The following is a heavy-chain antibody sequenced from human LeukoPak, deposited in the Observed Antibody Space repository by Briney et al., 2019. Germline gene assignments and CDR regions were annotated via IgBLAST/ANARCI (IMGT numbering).Heavy chain of an antibody. CDR1: GGSISSYY. Sequence: SETLSLTCTVSGGSISSYYWSWIRQPPGKGLEWIGDIYYSGSTNYNPSLKSRVTISVDTSKNQFSLKLSSVTAADTAVYYCASYDILTGYYSYWGQGTLVTVSS. CDR3: ASYDILTGYYSY. CDR2: IYYSGST. V-gene: IGHV4-59*01. J-gene: IGHJ4*02. D-gene: IGHD3-9*01.